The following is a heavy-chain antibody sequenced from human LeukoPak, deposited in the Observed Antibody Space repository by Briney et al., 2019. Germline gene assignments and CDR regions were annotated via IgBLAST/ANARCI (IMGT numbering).Heavy chain of an antibody. CDR3: ARLRVGVPGATAYYYYYYMDV. CDR2: IKQDGSEK. Sequence: GGSLRLSCAASGFTFSSYWMSWVRQAPGKGLEWVANIKQDGSEKYYVDSVKGRFTISRDNAKNSLYLQMNSLRAEDTAVYYCARLRVGVPGATAYYYYYYMDVWGKGTTVTISS. V-gene: IGHV3-7*01. D-gene: IGHD1-26*01. J-gene: IGHJ6*03. CDR1: GFTFSSYW.